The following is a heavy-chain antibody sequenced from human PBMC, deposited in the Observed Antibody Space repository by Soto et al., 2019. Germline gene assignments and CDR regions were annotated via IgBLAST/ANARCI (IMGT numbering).Heavy chain of an antibody. V-gene: IGHV3-48*02. CDR1: GFTFSSFG. Sequence: EVQLVESGGGLVQPGGSLRLSCAASGFTFSSFGMNWVRQAPGKGLEWVSKISSGSSSIYYADSVKGRFTISRDNAKNSLYLQMNSLRDEDTAVYYCARGGWGPHAFDMWGQGTMVTVSS. CDR2: ISSGSSSI. D-gene: IGHD7-27*01. CDR3: ARGGWGPHAFDM. J-gene: IGHJ3*02.